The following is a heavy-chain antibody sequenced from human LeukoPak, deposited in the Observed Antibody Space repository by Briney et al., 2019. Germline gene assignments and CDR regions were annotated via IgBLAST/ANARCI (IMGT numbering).Heavy chain of an antibody. CDR3: ARVRWFGDRWFDP. CDR2: INHSGST. CDR1: GGSFSGYY. Sequence: SETLSLTCAVYGGSFSGYYWGWIRQPPGKGLEWIGEINHSGSTNYNPSLKSRVTISVDTSKNQFSLKLSSVTAADTAVYYCARVRWFGDRWFDPWGQGTLVTVSS. V-gene: IGHV4-34*01. J-gene: IGHJ5*02. D-gene: IGHD3-10*01.